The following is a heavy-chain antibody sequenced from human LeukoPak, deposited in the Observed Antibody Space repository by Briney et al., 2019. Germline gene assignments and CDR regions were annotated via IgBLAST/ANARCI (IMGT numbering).Heavy chain of an antibody. V-gene: IGHV1-58*01. CDR1: GLTFTSSA. J-gene: IGHJ4*02. CDR3: AAWTYYYDRTGSSFDC. D-gene: IGHD3-22*01. CDR2: IVVGSGDT. Sequence: GTSVRVSCKASGLTFTSSAVQWVRQARGQRLEWIGWIVVGSGDTNYAQKFQERVTITRDMSTSTAYMELSSLRSEDTAVYYCAAWTYYYDRTGSSFDCWGQGTLVTVSS.